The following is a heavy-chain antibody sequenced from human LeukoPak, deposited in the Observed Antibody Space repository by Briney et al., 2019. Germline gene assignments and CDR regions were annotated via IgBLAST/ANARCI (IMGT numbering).Heavy chain of an antibody. CDR3: ARDLGNWNYPHATDY. Sequence: GGSLRLSCAASGFTFSSYSMNWVRQAPGKGLEWVPYISSSSSTIYYADSVKGRFTISRDNAKNSLYLQMNSLRADDTAVYFCARDLGNWNYPHATDYWGQGTLVTVSS. CDR1: GFTFSSYS. J-gene: IGHJ4*02. CDR2: ISSSSSTI. D-gene: IGHD1-7*01. V-gene: IGHV3-48*01.